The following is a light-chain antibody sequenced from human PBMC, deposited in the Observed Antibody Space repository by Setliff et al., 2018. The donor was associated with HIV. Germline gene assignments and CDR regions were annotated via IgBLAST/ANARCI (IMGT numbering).Light chain of an antibody. J-gene: IGLJ3*02. CDR2: EVN. CDR1: SSDVGGYDL. CDR3: SSYTSSNSWV. V-gene: IGLV2-14*01. Sequence: SALAQPASVSGSPGQSITISCPGSSSDVGGYDLVSWYQQHPGKAPQLMIYEVNDRPSGVSDRFSGSKSGNTASLIISGLQAEDEGDYYCSSYTSSNSWVFGGGTKVTVL.